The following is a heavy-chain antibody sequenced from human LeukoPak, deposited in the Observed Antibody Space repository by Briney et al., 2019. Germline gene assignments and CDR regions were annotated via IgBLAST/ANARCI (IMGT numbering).Heavy chain of an antibody. D-gene: IGHD2-2*02. CDR1: GYTFTGYY. Sequence: ASVKVSCKASGYTFTGYYMHWVRQAPGQGLEWMGWINPNSGGTNYAQKLQGRVTMTTDTSTSTAYMELRSLRSDDTAVYYCAMRYCSSTSCYNWFDPWGQGTLVTVSS. CDR2: INPNSGGT. J-gene: IGHJ5*02. CDR3: AMRYCSSTSCYNWFDP. V-gene: IGHV1-2*02.